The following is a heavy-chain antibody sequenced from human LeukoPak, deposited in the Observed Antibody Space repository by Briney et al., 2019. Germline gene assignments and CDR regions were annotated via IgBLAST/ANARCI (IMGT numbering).Heavy chain of an antibody. J-gene: IGHJ6*02. CDR2: IKQDGSEK. CDR1: GFTFSSYW. D-gene: IGHD6-13*01. V-gene: IGHV3-7*01. CDR3: ARDSSAAGTVYYGMDV. Sequence: GGSLRLSCAASGFTFSSYWMSWVRQAPGKGLEWVANIKQDGSEKYYVDSVKGRFTISRDNAKNSLYLQMNSLRAEDTAVYYCARDSSAAGTVYYGMDVWGQGTTVTVSS.